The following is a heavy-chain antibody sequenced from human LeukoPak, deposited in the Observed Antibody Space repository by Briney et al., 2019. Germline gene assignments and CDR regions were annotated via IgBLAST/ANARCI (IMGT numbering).Heavy chain of an antibody. CDR2: ISSSGSTI. Sequence: GGSLRLSCAASGFTFSSYEMNWVRQAPGKGLEWVSYISSSGSTIYYADSVKGLFTISRDNAKNSLYLQMNSLRAEDTAVYYCARDREAREFDYWGQGTLVTVSS. CDR1: GFTFSSYE. V-gene: IGHV3-48*03. J-gene: IGHJ4*02. CDR3: ARDREAREFDY.